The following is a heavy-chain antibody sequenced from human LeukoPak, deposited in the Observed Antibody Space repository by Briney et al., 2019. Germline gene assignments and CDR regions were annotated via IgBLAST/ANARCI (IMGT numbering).Heavy chain of an antibody. CDR2: IYHSGST. J-gene: IGHJ3*02. CDR3: ASCSSWPTRDAFDI. Sequence: SETLSLTCTVSGYSISSGYYWGWIRQPPGKGLEWIGSIYHSGSTYYNPSLKSRVTISVDTSKNQFSLKLSSVTAADTAVYYCASCSSWPTRDAFDIWGQGTMVTVSS. CDR1: GYSISSGYY. V-gene: IGHV4-38-2*02. D-gene: IGHD6-13*01.